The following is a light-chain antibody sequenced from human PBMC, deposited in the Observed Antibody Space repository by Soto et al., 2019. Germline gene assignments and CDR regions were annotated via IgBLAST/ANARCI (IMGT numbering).Light chain of an antibody. J-gene: IGKJ1*01. V-gene: IGKV3-15*01. CDR3: QQYNNWRLT. Sequence: ESVLTQSPGTLSVSPSEISTLSCSASQIVSIYSLSWYQQKPGQAPRLLIYGASTRATGIPARFSGSGSGTEFTLTISSLQSEDFAVYYCQQYNNWRLTFGQGTKVDIK. CDR2: GAS. CDR1: QIVSIY.